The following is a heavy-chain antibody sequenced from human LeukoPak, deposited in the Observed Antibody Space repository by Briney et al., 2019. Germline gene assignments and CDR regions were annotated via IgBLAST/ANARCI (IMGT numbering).Heavy chain of an antibody. CDR2: IYHSGST. J-gene: IGHJ3*02. Sequence: PSETLSLTCTVSGYSISSGYYWGWIRQPPGKGLEWIGSIYHSGSTYYNPSLKSRVTISVDTSKNQFSLKLSSVTAADTAVYYCARGELRWVRAFDIWGQGTMVTVSS. D-gene: IGHD1-26*01. V-gene: IGHV4-38-2*02. CDR1: GYSISSGYY. CDR3: ARGELRWVRAFDI.